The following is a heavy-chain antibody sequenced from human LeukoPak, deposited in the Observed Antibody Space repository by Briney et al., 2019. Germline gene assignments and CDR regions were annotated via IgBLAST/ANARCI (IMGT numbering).Heavy chain of an antibody. CDR3: ASSSGTDYVYYFAY. J-gene: IGHJ4*02. V-gene: IGHV3-53*01. CDR2: IYTGGST. D-gene: IGHD1-26*01. Sequence: GGSLRLSCAASGFIVSSNYMSWVRQAPGKGLEWVSVIYTGGSTYYADSVKGRFTISRDNSKNTLYLQMHNLRAEYTAVYYCASSSGTDYVYYFAYWGQGTLVTVSS. CDR1: GFIVSSNY.